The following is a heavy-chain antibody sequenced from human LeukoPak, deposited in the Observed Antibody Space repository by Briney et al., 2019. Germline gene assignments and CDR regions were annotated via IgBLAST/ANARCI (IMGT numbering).Heavy chain of an antibody. Sequence: GGSLRLSCAASGFTFDDYGMSWVRQAPGKGLEWVSGINWNGGSTGYADSVKGRFTISRDNAKNSLYLQMNSLRDEDTALYYCARAVWSNLGTPYYFDYWGQGTLVTVSS. D-gene: IGHD3-16*01. CDR1: GFTFDDYG. CDR3: ARAVWSNLGTPYYFDY. CDR2: INWNGGST. V-gene: IGHV3-20*04. J-gene: IGHJ4*02.